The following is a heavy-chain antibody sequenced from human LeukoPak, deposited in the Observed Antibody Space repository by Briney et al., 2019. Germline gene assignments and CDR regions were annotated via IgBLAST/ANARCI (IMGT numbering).Heavy chain of an antibody. J-gene: IGHJ4*02. CDR2: ISSSSSTI. V-gene: IGHV3-48*01. Sequence: GGSLRLSCAASGFTFSSYSMNWVRQAPGKGLEWVSYISSSSSTIYYADSVKGRFTISRDNAKNSLYLQMNSLRAEDTAVYYCASANFDWLSMGHFDYWGQGTMVTVSS. CDR1: GFTFSSYS. CDR3: ASANFDWLSMGHFDY. D-gene: IGHD3-9*01.